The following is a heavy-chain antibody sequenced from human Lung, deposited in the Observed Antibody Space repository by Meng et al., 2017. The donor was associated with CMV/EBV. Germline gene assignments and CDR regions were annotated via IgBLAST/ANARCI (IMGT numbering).Heavy chain of an antibody. CDR3: AGLIVGNGGRGN. J-gene: IGHJ4*02. V-gene: IGHV4-61*01. Sequence: SXTXSLXCIVSGGVVSSANYHWNWIRQTPGKGLEWIGQTWPGRGTNYNPSLESRLAISLDTSKNQFTLQLSSVTPADTAVYYCAGLIVGNGGRGNWRQGTLVTVSS. CDR1: GGVVSSANYH. CDR2: TWPGRGT. D-gene: IGHD1-26*01.